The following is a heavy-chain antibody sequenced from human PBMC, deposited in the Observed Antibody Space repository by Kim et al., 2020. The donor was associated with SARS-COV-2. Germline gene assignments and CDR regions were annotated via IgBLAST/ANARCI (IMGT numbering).Heavy chain of an antibody. V-gene: IGHV3-21*01. CDR3: AREGRWIQLFDY. D-gene: IGHD5-18*01. J-gene: IGHJ4*02. CDR2: ICSSSSYI. CDR1: GFTFSSYS. Sequence: GGSLRLSCAASGFTFSSYSMNWVRQAPGKGLEWVSSICSSSSYIYYADSVKGRFTISRDNAKNSLYLQMNSLRAEDTAVYYCAREGRWIQLFDYWGQGTLVTVSS.